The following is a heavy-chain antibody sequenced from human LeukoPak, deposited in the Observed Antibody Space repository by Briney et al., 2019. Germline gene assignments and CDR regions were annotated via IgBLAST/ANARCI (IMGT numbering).Heavy chain of an antibody. Sequence: ASVKVSCKVSGYTLTELSMHWVRQAPGKGLEWMGGFDPEDGETIYAQKFQGRVTMTEDTSTDTAYMELSSLRSEDTAIYYCATDPYGSNRQFDYWGQGTLVTVSS. D-gene: IGHD2-2*01. CDR2: FDPEDGET. J-gene: IGHJ4*02. V-gene: IGHV1-24*01. CDR1: GYTLTELS. CDR3: ATDPYGSNRQFDY.